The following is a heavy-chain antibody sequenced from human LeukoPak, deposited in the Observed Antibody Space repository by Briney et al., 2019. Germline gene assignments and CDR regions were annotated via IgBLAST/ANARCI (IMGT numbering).Heavy chain of an antibody. V-gene: IGHV4-4*07. D-gene: IGHD4-17*01. Sequence: PSETLSLTCTVTSGSISGHYWSWIRQPAGKEMQWIGRIYTSGATNYNPSLKSRVTMSIDTSKKEFTLKLTSVTAADTAVYYCARRRDDYGAYFDYWGQGTLVTVSS. CDR2: IYTSGAT. J-gene: IGHJ4*02. CDR3: ARRRDDYGAYFDY. CDR1: SGSISGHY.